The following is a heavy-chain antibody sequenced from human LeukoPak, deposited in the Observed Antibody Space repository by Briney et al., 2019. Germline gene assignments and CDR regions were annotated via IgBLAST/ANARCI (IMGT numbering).Heavy chain of an antibody. CDR3: ARLKYGSPQH. CDR1: GFTFSDYY. V-gene: IGHV3-11*06. J-gene: IGHJ1*01. CDR2: ISSSGSYT. D-gene: IGHD1-26*01. Sequence: GGSLRLSCAASGFTFSDYYMSWIRQAPGKGLEWISYISSSGSYTIYADSVKGRFTISRDNAKNSLYLQMDSLRAEDTAVYYCARLKYGSPQHWGQGTLVTVSS.